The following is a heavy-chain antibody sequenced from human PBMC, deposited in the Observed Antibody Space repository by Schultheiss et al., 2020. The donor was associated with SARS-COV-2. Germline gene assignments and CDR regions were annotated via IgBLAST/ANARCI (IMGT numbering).Heavy chain of an antibody. Sequence: SETLSLTCTVSGGSISGYYWSWLRQPPGKGLEWIGYIYYSGSTYYNPSLKSRVTISVDTSKNQFSLKLSSVTAADTAVYYCAREGTALYYYYYMDVWGKGTTVTVSS. V-gene: IGHV4-59*12. CDR2: IYYSGST. CDR3: AREGTALYYYYYMDV. J-gene: IGHJ6*03. CDR1: GGSISGYY. D-gene: IGHD2-21*02.